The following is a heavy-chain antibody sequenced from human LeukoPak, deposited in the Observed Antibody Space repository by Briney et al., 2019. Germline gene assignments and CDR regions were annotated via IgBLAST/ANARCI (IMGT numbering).Heavy chain of an antibody. J-gene: IGHJ4*02. CDR3: AREHTPFGSGCTAAY. CDR2: ISPSSSTI. D-gene: IGHD6-19*01. V-gene: IGHV3-48*01. CDR1: GGTFSSYA. Sequence: SCKASGGTFSSYAISWVRQAPGKGLEWVSYISPSSSTIYYADSGKGRFTISRDNAKNSLYLQMNSLRAEDTAVYYCAREHTPFGSGCTAAYWGQGTLVTVSS.